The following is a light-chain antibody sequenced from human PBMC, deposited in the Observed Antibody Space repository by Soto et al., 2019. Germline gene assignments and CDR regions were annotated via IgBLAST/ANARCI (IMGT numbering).Light chain of an antibody. V-gene: IGKV3-15*01. J-gene: IGKJ1*01. Sequence: EKVMTQSPATLSMSPGERATLSCRASQSVSSFFAWYQQKPGQAPRLLIYGASTRATGIPARFSGSGSGTEFTLTISSLQSEDFAVYYWQQYSNWPSWTFGQGTKVEVK. CDR3: QQYSNWPSWT. CDR2: GAS. CDR1: QSVSSF.